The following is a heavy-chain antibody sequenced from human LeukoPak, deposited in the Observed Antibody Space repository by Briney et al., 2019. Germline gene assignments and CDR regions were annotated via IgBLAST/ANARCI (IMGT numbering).Heavy chain of an antibody. D-gene: IGHD3-22*01. CDR2: IYYSGST. CDR3: ARRTYYYDSGGYY. Sequence: SETLSLTCTVSGGSTSSSSYYWGWVRQPPGKGLEWIGSIYYSGSTYYNPSRKGRVNISVDTSKNQFTLKLRSVTAADTAVYYCARRTYYYDSGGYYGGQGTLVTVSS. J-gene: IGHJ4*02. V-gene: IGHV4-39*01. CDR1: GGSTSSSSYY.